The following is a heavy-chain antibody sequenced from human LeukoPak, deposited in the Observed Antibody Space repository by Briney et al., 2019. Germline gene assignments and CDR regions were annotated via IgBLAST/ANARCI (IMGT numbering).Heavy chain of an antibody. D-gene: IGHD2-15*01. V-gene: IGHV3-48*03. CDR1: GFTFSSYE. Sequence: GASLRLSCAASGFTFSSYEMNWVRQAPGKGLEWVSYISSSGSTIYYADSVKGRFTISRDNAKNSLYLQMNSLRAEDTAVYYCARIPLGYCSGGSCYIYYYYMDVWGEGTTVTVSS. CDR2: ISSSGSTI. CDR3: ARIPLGYCSGGSCYIYYYYMDV. J-gene: IGHJ6*03.